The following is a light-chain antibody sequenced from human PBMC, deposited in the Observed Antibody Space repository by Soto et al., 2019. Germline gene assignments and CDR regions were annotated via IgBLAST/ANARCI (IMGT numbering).Light chain of an antibody. J-gene: IGKJ4*01. CDR2: DAS. V-gene: IGKV1-13*02. CDR1: QGISSA. Sequence: IQMTQSPSALSASVGDRVTITCRASQGISSALAWYQQKPGKAPKLLIYDASSLESGVPSRFSGSGSGTDFTLTISRLEPEDFAVYYCQQYGSSRLTFGGGTKVDIK. CDR3: QQYGSSRLT.